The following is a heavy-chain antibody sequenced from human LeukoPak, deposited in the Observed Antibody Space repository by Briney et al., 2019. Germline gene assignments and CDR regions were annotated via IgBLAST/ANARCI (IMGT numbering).Heavy chain of an antibody. CDR1: GYTFTSYY. Sequence: ASVKVSCKASGYTFTSYYMYWVRQAPGQGLEWMGIINPSDGITTYAQKFQGRVSMTRDTSTSTVYMELSSLRSEDTAVYYCARDGSGSLYYFDYWGQGTLVTVSS. D-gene: IGHD3-22*01. V-gene: IGHV1-46*01. CDR2: INPSDGIT. J-gene: IGHJ4*02. CDR3: ARDGSGSLYYFDY.